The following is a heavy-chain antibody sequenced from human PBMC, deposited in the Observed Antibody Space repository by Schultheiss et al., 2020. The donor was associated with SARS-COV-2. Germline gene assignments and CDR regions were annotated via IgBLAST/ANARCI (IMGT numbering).Heavy chain of an antibody. CDR2: INQDGSEK. Sequence: GGSLRLSCAASGFTFSSYWMGWVRQAPGKGLEWVAKINQDGSEKHFVGSVKGRFTISRDNTKNSLYLQMYSLRAEDTAVYFCVREGSIVIPAATFDYWSQGALVTVSS. CDR1: GFTFSSYW. D-gene: IGHD2-2*01. V-gene: IGHV3-7*03. CDR3: VREGSIVIPAATFDY. J-gene: IGHJ4*02.